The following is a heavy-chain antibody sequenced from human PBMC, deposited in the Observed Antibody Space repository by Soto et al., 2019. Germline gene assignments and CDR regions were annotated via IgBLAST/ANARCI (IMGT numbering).Heavy chain of an antibody. V-gene: IGHV3-7*01. CDR3: ARLYLAPPFTSLDH. Sequence: EVHLVESGGGLVQPGGSLRLSCAASGFNFSNYWLSWVRQAPGKGLEWVGHIKKDGSEKYYVGSVVGRFTISRDNAENSPYLQMNSLRAEDTAVYYCARLYLAPPFTSLDHWGQGTLVTVSS. CDR1: GFNFSNYW. D-gene: IGHD3-16*01. CDR2: IKKDGSEK. J-gene: IGHJ5*02.